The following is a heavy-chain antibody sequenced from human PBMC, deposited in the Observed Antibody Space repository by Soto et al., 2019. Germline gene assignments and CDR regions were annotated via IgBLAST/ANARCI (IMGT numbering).Heavy chain of an antibody. V-gene: IGHV5-51*01. CDR3: ARRRRYCSSTSCNYYYYMDV. CDR1: GYSFTSHW. CDR2: IYPGDSDT. J-gene: IGHJ6*03. D-gene: IGHD2-2*01. Sequence: GESLKISCKGSGYSFTSHWIGWVRQMPGKGLEWMGIIYPGDSDTRYSPSFQGQVTISADKSISTAYLQWSSLKASDTAMYYWARRRRYCSSTSCNYYYYMDVWGKGTTVTVSS.